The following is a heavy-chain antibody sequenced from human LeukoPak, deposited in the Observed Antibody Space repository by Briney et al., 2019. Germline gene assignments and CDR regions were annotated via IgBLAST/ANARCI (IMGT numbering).Heavy chain of an antibody. Sequence: SQTLSLTCAISGDSVSSNSAAWNWIRQSPSRGLEWLGRTYYRSKWYNDYAVSVKSRVTINPDTSKNQFSLQPNSVTPEDTAIYYCAKEVVSRISSWYYFDYWGQGTLVTVSS. CDR2: TYYRSKWYN. J-gene: IGHJ4*02. CDR1: GDSVSSNSAA. D-gene: IGHD6-13*01. CDR3: AKEVVSRISSWYYFDY. V-gene: IGHV6-1*01.